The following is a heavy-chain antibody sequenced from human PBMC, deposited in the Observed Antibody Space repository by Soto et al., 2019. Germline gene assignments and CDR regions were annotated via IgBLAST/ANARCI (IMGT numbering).Heavy chain of an antibody. Sequence: GGSLRLSCAASGFTFSSYAMSWVRQAPGKGLEWVSAISGSGGSTYYADSVKGRFTISRDNSKNTLYLQMNSLRAEDTAVYYCAKGRSGYSYGYPYYYYGMDVWGQVTTVTVSS. CDR1: GFTFSSYA. CDR3: AKGRSGYSYGYPYYYYGMDV. V-gene: IGHV3-23*01. CDR2: ISGSGGST. J-gene: IGHJ6*02. D-gene: IGHD5-18*01.